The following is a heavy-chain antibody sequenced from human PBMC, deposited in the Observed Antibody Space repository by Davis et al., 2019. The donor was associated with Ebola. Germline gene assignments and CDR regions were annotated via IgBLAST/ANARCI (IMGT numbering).Heavy chain of an antibody. Sequence: AASVKVSCKASGYTFTNYGISWVRQAPGQGLEWMGWITNNGNTNYAQSLQGRVTMTTDTSTSTAYMELRSLRSDDTAIYYCARDGRAYYYHGLDVWGKGTTVTVSS. CDR2: ITNNGNT. CDR1: GYTFTNYG. J-gene: IGHJ6*04. V-gene: IGHV1-18*01. CDR3: ARDGRAYYYHGLDV. D-gene: IGHD3/OR15-3a*01.